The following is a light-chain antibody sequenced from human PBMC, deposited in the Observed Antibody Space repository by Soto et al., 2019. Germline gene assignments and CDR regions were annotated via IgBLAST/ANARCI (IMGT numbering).Light chain of an antibody. V-gene: IGLV2-8*01. J-gene: IGLJ1*01. CDR1: SSDVGAYNY. CDR3: CSYADNTDYV. CDR2: EVT. Sequence: SALTPSPSASGSLGQSFTISCTGTSSDVGAYNYVSWYQQHPGKAPKLMIYEVTRRPSGVPDRSSGYKSGNTASLNVSGLQAEDEADYYCCSYADNTDYVFGTGTKVTV.